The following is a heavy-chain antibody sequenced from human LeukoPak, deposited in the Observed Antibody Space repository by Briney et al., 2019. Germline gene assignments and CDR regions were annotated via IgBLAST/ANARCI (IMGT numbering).Heavy chain of an antibody. J-gene: IGHJ4*02. CDR1: GFIFNNYA. D-gene: IGHD3-22*01. CDR2: ISWNSGSI. CDR3: ARVHDSSGYSPRYFDY. V-gene: IGHV3-9*01. Sequence: GGSLRLSCAGSGFIFNNYAMHWVRQPPGKGLEWVSGISWNSGSIDYADSVKGRFTISRDNAKNSLYLQMNSLRAEDTAVYYCARVHDSSGYSPRYFDYWGQGTLVTVSS.